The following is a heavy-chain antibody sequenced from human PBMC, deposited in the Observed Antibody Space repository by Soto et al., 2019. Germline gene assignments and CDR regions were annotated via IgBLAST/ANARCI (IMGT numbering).Heavy chain of an antibody. J-gene: IGHJ6*02. CDR3: AINHPLPQDYYHGMHV. CDR2: IDPSDSYT. V-gene: IGHV5-10-1*01. Sequence: DSLKISCKGSGYSFTTYWISWVRQMPGKGLEWMGRIDPSDSYTNYSPSFQGHVTISAANSISTAYLQWSSLKASDTAMYYCAINHPLPQDYYHGMHVWGQGTTVTVS. D-gene: IGHD2-2*01. CDR1: GYSFTTYW.